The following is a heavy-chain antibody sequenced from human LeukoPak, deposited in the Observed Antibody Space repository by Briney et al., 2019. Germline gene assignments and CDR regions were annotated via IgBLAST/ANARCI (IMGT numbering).Heavy chain of an antibody. CDR1: GYTFTVYY. V-gene: IGHV1-2*02. D-gene: IGHD6-13*01. J-gene: IGHJ4*02. Sequence: ASVTVSCKASGYTFTVYYMHWGWHAPGQGLEWMGWINPSSGGTNYAQKFQGRVTMTRDTSISTAYMELSRLRSDDTAVYYCASSSWQMDFDYWGQGTLVTVSS. CDR2: INPSSGGT. CDR3: ASSSWQMDFDY.